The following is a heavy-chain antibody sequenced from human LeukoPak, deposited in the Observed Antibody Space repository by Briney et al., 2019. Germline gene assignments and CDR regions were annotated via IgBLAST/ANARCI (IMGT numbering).Heavy chain of an antibody. CDR1: GGSLSAYY. Sequence: SETLSLTCAVYGGSLSAYYWTWIRQPPGKGLEWIGEINHGGSTNYNPSLKSRVTISVDTSKNQFSLKLSSVTAADTAVYYCARLGPGGHGEFDYWGQGTLVTVSS. D-gene: IGHD3-10*01. CDR3: ARLGPGGHGEFDY. CDR2: INHGGST. V-gene: IGHV4-34*01. J-gene: IGHJ4*02.